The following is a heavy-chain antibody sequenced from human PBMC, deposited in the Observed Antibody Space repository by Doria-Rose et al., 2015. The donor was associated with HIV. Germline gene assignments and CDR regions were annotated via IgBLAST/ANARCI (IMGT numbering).Heavy chain of an antibody. V-gene: IGHV4-59*01. D-gene: IGHD1-26*01. Sequence: QVHLQESGPGLVKPSETLSLTCSVSGGSISHYYWSWIRQPPGKGLEYVGDIFYTGITNYSPSLKSRLSISIDTSKNKFSLRLSYVTAADTAVYYCARVLSGTCDYWGQGTLVTVSS. CDR1: GGSISHYY. CDR3: ARVLSGTCDY. J-gene: IGHJ4*02. CDR2: IFYTGIT.